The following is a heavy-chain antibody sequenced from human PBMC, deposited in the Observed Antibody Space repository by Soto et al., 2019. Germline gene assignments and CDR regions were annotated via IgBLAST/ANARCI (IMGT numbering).Heavy chain of an antibody. CDR3: ARDIETTVTTFSDY. V-gene: IGHV1-18*01. J-gene: IGHJ4*02. Sequence: ASVKVSCKASGYTFTSYGISWVRQAPGQGLEWMGWISAYNGNTNYAQKLQGRVTMTTDTSTSTAYMELRSLRSDDTAVYYCARDIETTVTTFSDYWGQGTLVTVSS. CDR2: ISAYNGNT. D-gene: IGHD4-17*01. CDR1: GYTFTSYG.